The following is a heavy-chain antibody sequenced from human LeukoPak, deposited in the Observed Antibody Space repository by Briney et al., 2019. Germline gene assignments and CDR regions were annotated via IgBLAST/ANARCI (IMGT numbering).Heavy chain of an antibody. CDR3: AIGKVDIVVVVAATGAFDI. D-gene: IGHD2-15*01. J-gene: IGHJ3*02. V-gene: IGHV1-2*02. CDR2: INPNSGGT. CDR1: GYTFTGYY. Sequence: ASVKVSCKASGYTFTGYYMHWVRQAPGQGLEWMGWINPNSGGTNYAQKFQGRVTMTRDTSISTAYMELSRLRSDDTAVYYCAIGKVDIVVVVAATGAFDIWGQGTMVTVSS.